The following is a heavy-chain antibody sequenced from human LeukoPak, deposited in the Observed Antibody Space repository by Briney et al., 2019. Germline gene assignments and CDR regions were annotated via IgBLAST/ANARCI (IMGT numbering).Heavy chain of an antibody. V-gene: IGHV3-23*01. CDR2: ISGGGGST. Sequence: PGGSLRLSCAASGFTFSSYAMSCVRQAPGKGLEWVSGISGGGGSTYYADSVKGRFTMSRDNSKNTLHLQMNSLRAEDTAVYYCAKHMTTVTNLLDYWGQGTLVTVSS. CDR3: AKHMTTVTNLLDY. CDR1: GFTFSSYA. J-gene: IGHJ4*02. D-gene: IGHD4-11*01.